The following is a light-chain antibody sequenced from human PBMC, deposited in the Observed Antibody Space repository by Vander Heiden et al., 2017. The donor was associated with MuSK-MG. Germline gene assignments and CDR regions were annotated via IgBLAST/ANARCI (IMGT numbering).Light chain of an antibody. CDR2: AAS. CDR3: LQDYNYPWT. V-gene: IGKV1-6*01. J-gene: IGKJ1*01. CDR1: QGIRND. Sequence: RVTITCRASQGIRNDLGWYQQKPGKAPKLLIYAASSLQSGVPSRFSGSGSGTDFTLTISSLQPEDFATYYCLQDYNYPWTFGQGTKVXIK.